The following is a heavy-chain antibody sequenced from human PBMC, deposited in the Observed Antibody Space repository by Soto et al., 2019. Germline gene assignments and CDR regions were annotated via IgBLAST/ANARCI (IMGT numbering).Heavy chain of an antibody. V-gene: IGHV3-30*18. CDR1: GFTFSSYD. J-gene: IGHJ3*02. Sequence: QVQLVESGGGVVQPGRSLRLSCAASGFTFSSYDMHWVRQAPGKGLEWVAVISYDGSNKYYADSVKGRFTISRDNSKNTLYLQMNSLRAEDTAVYYCAKDLIAVAGIHAFDIWGQGTMVTVSS. D-gene: IGHD6-19*01. CDR2: ISYDGSNK. CDR3: AKDLIAVAGIHAFDI.